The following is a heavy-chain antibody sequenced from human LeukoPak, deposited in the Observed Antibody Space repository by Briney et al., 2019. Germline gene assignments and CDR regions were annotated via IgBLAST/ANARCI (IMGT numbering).Heavy chain of an antibody. CDR2: INAYNGNT. V-gene: IGHV1-18*04. CDR3: ARDTQIAAAGIAAGY. CDR1: GYTFTSYG. D-gene: IGHD6-13*01. J-gene: IGHJ4*02. Sequence: ASVKVSCKASGYTFTSYGISWVRQAPGQGLEWMGWINAYNGNTKYAQKLQGRVTMTTDTSTSTAYMELRSLRSDDTAVYYCARDTQIAAAGIAAGYWGQGTLVTVSS.